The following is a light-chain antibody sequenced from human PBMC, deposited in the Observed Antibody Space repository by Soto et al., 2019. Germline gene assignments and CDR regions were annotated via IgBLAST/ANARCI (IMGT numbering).Light chain of an antibody. Sequence: EIVLTQSPGTLSLSPGERATLSCRASQSVSSSYLAWYQQKPGQAPRLLIYGASSRATCIPDRFSGSGSETDFTISISRLEPEDFAVYYCQQYGSSSWTFGQGTKVEIK. J-gene: IGKJ1*01. V-gene: IGKV3-20*01. CDR3: QQYGSSSWT. CDR1: QSVSSSY. CDR2: GAS.